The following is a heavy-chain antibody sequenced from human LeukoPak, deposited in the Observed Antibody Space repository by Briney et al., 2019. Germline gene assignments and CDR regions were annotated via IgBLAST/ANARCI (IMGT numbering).Heavy chain of an antibody. CDR3: ARTSSYYYDSVSSRDAFDI. CDR1: GGSISSYY. CDR2: IYYSGST. V-gene: IGHV4-59*01. Sequence: SETLSLTCTVSGGSISSYYWSWIRQPPGKGLEWIGYIYYSGSTNYNPSLKSRVTISVDTSKNQFSLKLSSVTAADTAVYHCARTSSYYYDSVSSRDAFDIWGQGTMVTVSS. J-gene: IGHJ3*02. D-gene: IGHD3-22*01.